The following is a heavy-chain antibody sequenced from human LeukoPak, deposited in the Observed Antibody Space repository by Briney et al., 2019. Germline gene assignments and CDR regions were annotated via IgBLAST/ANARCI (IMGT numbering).Heavy chain of an antibody. CDR3: ESGPIFFGVAYCDY. CDR1: GGSISSDY. D-gene: IGHD3-3*01. V-gene: IGHV4-4*07. J-gene: IGHJ4*02. CDR2: IYTSGST. Sequence: SETLSLTCTVSGGSISSDYWSWIRQRAGEGREWIGRIYTSGSTNVNPSLNTRVTMSVDTSNTQFSLKLSSVTAADTAVYYCESGPIFFGVAYCDYWGQGTLVTVSS.